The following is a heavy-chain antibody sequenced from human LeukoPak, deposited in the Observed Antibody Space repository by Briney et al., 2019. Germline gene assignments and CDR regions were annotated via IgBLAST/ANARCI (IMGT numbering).Heavy chain of an antibody. CDR1: GGSFSGYY. Sequence: SETLSLTCAVYGGSFSGYYWSWIRQPPGKGLEWIGEVNHSGSTNYNPSLKSRVTISVDTSKNQFSLKLSSVTAADTAVYYCADREAYYYGSGSRDDYRGQGTLVTVSS. CDR3: ADREAYYYGSGSRDDY. CDR2: VNHSGST. V-gene: IGHV4-34*01. J-gene: IGHJ4*02. D-gene: IGHD3-10*01.